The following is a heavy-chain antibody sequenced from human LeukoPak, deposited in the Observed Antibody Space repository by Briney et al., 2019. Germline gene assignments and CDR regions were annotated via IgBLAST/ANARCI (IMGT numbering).Heavy chain of an antibody. J-gene: IGHJ3*02. V-gene: IGHV3-48*01. D-gene: IGHD3-10*01. CDR1: GFTFSSYS. CDR2: ISSSSSTI. CDR3: AKEGLVRGVTNAFDI. Sequence: PGGSLRLSCAASGFTFSSYSMNWVRQAPGKELEWVSYISSSSSTIYYADSVKGRFTISRDNSKNTLSLQMNSLRAEDTAVYYCAKEGLVRGVTNAFDIWGQGTMVTVSS.